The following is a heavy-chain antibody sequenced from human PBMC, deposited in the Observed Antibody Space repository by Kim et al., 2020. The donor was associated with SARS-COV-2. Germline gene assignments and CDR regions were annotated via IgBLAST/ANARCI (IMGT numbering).Heavy chain of an antibody. V-gene: IGHV4-39*01. CDR1: GGSISSSSYY. Sequence: SETLSLTCTVSGGSISSSSYYWGWIRQPPGKGLEWIGSIYYSGSTYYNPSLKSRVTISVDTSKNQFSQKLSSVTDADTAVYYCARHNREGIVVAKGYYFDYGGQGTLVTVSS. D-gene: IGHD3-22*01. CDR3: ARHNREGIVVAKGYYFDY. CDR2: IYYSGST. J-gene: IGHJ4*02.